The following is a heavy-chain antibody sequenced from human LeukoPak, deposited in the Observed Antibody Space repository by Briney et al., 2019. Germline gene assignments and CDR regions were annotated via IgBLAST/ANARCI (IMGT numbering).Heavy chain of an antibody. CDR2: IRSKANRYAT. CDR1: GFTFSGSA. D-gene: IGHD1-26*01. V-gene: IGHV3-73*01. J-gene: IGHJ4*02. Sequence: GGSLRLSCAASGFTFSGSAMHWVRQASGKGLEWVGRIRSKANRYATAYAASVKGRFTISRDDSKNTAYLQMNSLKTEDTAVYYCTRQDIVGATLLDYWGQGTLVTVSS. CDR3: TRQDIVGATLLDY.